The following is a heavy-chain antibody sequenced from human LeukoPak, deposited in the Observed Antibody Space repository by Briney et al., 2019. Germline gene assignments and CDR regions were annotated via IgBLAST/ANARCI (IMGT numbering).Heavy chain of an antibody. V-gene: IGHV4-31*03. CDR1: GGSIRSGGYY. D-gene: IGHD4-17*01. CDR2: IYYSGST. CDR3: ARAPTVTTNNNWFDP. J-gene: IGHJ5*02. Sequence: SQTLSLTCTVSGGSIRSGGYYWSWIRQHPGKGLEWIGYIYYSGSTFYNPSLKSRVTISVDTSKNQFSLKLSSVPAADTAVYYCARAPTVTTNNNWFDPWGQGTLVTVSS.